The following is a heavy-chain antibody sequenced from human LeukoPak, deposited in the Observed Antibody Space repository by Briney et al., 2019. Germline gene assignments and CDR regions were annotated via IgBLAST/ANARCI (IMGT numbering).Heavy chain of an antibody. D-gene: IGHD3-22*01. CDR2: ISYDGSKK. CDR3: AKLGFDSSGSHSLVDY. CDR1: GFTFSSCA. Sequence: GGSLRLSCAASGFTFSSCAMSWVRQAPGKGLEWVAFISYDGSKKYYADFVKGRFTISRDNSKNTLYVELNSLRAEDTAVYYCAKLGFDSSGSHSLVDYWGQGTPVTVSS. V-gene: IGHV3-30*18. J-gene: IGHJ4*02.